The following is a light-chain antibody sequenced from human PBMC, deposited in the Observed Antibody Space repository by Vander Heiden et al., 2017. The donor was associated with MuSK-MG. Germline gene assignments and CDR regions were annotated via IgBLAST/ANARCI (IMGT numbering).Light chain of an antibody. V-gene: IGKV1-12*01. CDR3: QQADILPYT. CDR2: EAS. CDR1: QDVKRW. Sequence: DTQMTQSPSSVSASVGDRVTITCRASQDVKRWLAWYQQKPGKVPKVLIYEASTLQSGVPSRFSGSGSGTDFTLTISGLQPEDFATYYCQQADILPYTFGQGTRLEIK. J-gene: IGKJ2*01.